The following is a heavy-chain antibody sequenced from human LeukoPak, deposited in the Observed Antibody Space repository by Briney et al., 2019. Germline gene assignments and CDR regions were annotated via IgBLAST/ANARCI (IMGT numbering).Heavy chain of an antibody. CDR3: ARVPKYYYDSSGYLTASYYFDY. Sequence: GASVKVSCKASGGTFSSYAISWVRQAPGQGLEWMGGIIPIFGTANYAQKFQGRVTITADESTSTAYMELSSLRSEDTAVYYCARVPKYYYDSSGYLTASYYFDYWGQGTLVTVSS. V-gene: IGHV1-69*13. D-gene: IGHD3-22*01. CDR1: GGTFSSYA. CDR2: IIPIFGTA. J-gene: IGHJ4*02.